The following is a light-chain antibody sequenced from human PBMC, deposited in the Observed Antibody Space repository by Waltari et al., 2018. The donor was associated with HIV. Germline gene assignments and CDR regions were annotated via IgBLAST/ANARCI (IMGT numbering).Light chain of an antibody. J-gene: IGLJ1*01. Sequence: QSALTQPASVPGSPGRSITLSCTGTCSDVGGYHYVSWYQQHPGKAPKLMIYDVSKRPSGVSNRFSGSKSGNTASLTISGLQAEDEADYYCSSYTSSSTPYVFGTGTKVTVL. V-gene: IGLV2-14*01. CDR3: SSYTSSSTPYV. CDR2: DVS. CDR1: CSDVGGYHY.